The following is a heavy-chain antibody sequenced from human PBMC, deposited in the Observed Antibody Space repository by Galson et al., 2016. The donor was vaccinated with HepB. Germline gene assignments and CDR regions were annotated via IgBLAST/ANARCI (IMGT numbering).Heavy chain of an antibody. CDR3: AKGGAGYCSNGVCSGYFDY. J-gene: IGHJ4*02. CDR2: IRGSGSIT. D-gene: IGHD2-8*01. CDR1: GFTFNNYA. Sequence: SLRLSCAASGFTFNNYAMSWVRQAPGKGLEWVSAIRGSGSITDYADSVKGRFTISRDNSKNTLYLQMNSLRAEDTAVYYCAKGGAGYCSNGVCSGYFDYWGQGTLVTVSS. V-gene: IGHV3-23*01.